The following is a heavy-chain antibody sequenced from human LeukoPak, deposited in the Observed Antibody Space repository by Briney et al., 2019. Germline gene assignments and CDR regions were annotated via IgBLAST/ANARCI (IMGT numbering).Heavy chain of an antibody. D-gene: IGHD3-3*01. CDR2: IRLDGSDK. J-gene: IGHJ4*02. Sequence: GGSLRLSCEASGFTFSTYAMHWVRQAPGKGLEWVAFIRLDGSDKYYADSVKGRFTISRDNSKNTLYLQMNSLRAEDTAVYYCARRGYDFWSGYYTFDYWGQGTLVTVSS. CDR3: ARRGYDFWSGYYTFDY. CDR1: GFTFSTYA. V-gene: IGHV3-30*02.